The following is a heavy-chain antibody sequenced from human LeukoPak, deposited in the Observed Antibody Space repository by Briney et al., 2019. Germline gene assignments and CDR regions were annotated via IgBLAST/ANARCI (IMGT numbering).Heavy chain of an antibody. J-gene: IGHJ5*02. D-gene: IGHD6-13*01. V-gene: IGHV4-38-2*02. CDR2: IYHSGST. CDR3: ARQYSTNWYDDRGWFDP. CDR1: GYSISSGYY. Sequence: SETLSLTCTVSGYSISSGYYWGWIRQPPGKGLEWIGSIYHSGSTYYNPSLKSRVTISVDTSKNQFSLKLSSVTAQDTAFYYGARQYSTNWYDDRGWFDPWGQGTLVTVSS.